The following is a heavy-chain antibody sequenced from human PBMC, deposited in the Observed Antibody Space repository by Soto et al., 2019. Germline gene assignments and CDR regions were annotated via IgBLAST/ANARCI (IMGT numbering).Heavy chain of an antibody. CDR1: GFTFSSYS. CDR3: ALSHYGSGTSFYY. CDR2: ISSSSSNK. Sequence: EVQLVESGGGLVQPGGSLRLSCAASGFTFSSYSMNWVRQAPGKGLEWVSYISSSSSNKYHSDSVKGRFTISRDNAKNSLYLQMNSLRAEDTAVYYCALSHYGSGTSFYYWGQGTLVTVSS. V-gene: IGHV3-48*01. J-gene: IGHJ4*02. D-gene: IGHD3-10*01.